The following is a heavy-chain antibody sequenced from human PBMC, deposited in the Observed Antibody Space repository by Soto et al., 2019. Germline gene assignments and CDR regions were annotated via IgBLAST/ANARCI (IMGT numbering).Heavy chain of an antibody. CDR3: ARDTSYSGYDPGWYFDL. J-gene: IGHJ2*01. CDR1: GGSISSGGYY. V-gene: IGHV4-31*03. D-gene: IGHD5-12*01. Sequence: QVQLQESGPGLVKPSQTLSLTCTVSGGSISSGGYYWSWIRQHPGKGLEWIGYIYYSGSTYYNPSLKSRVTISVGTSKNQFYLKLSSVTAADTAVYYCARDTSYSGYDPGWYFDLWGRGTLVTVSS. CDR2: IYYSGST.